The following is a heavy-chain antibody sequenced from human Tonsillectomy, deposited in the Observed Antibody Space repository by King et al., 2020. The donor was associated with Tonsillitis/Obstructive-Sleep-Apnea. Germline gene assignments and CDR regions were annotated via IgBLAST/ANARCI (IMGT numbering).Heavy chain of an antibody. CDR3: AKEGGSYSYYYYYTDV. CDR1: GFTFSSYA. D-gene: IGHD1-26*01. CDR2: ISGSGGST. J-gene: IGHJ6*03. Sequence: VQLVESGGGLVQPGGSLRLSCAASGFTFSSYAMSWVRQAPGKGLEWVSLISGSGGSTYYADSAKGRFTISRDNSKNTLYLQMNSLRAEDTAVYYCAKEGGSYSYYYYYTDVWGKGTTVTVSS. V-gene: IGHV3-23*04.